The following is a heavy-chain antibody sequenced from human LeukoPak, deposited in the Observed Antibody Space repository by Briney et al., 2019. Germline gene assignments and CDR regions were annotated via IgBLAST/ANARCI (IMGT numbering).Heavy chain of an antibody. CDR1: GYTFTSYY. Sequence: GASVKASCKASGYTFTSYYMHWARQAPEQGLEWMGIINPSGGSTSYAQKFQGRVTMTRDTSTSTVYMELSSLRSEDAAVYYCSVAVAAASNWFDPWGQGTLVTVSS. CDR3: SVAVAAASNWFDP. J-gene: IGHJ5*02. CDR2: INPSGGST. V-gene: IGHV1-46*01. D-gene: IGHD6-19*01.